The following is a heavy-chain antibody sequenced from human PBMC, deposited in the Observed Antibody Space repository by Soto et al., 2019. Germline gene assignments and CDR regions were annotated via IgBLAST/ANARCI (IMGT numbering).Heavy chain of an antibody. Sequence: GESLKISCAASGFTFSSYSMNWVRQAPGKGLEWVSSISSSSSYIYYADSVKGRFTISRDNAKNSLYLQMNSLRAEDTAVYYCARVPRGDYSYYYYMDVWGKGTTVTVSS. D-gene: IGHD4-17*01. V-gene: IGHV3-21*01. J-gene: IGHJ6*03. CDR2: ISSSSSYI. CDR1: GFTFSSYS. CDR3: ARVPRGDYSYYYYMDV.